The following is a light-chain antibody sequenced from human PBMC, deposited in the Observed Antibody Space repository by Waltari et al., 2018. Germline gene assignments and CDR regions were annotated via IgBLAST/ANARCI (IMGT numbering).Light chain of an antibody. J-gene: IGLJ2*01. CDR1: NSDIGYYNY. CDR3: AAHTSTNTVI. CDR2: DVT. Sequence: QSALTQPASVSGSPGQSITISCTGTNSDIGYYNYVSWYQQYPAKAPKLMIFDVTRWPSGVSHRFSGSKFGNTASLTISGLQAEDEADYFCAAHTSTNTVIFGGGTKVTVL. V-gene: IGLV2-14*01.